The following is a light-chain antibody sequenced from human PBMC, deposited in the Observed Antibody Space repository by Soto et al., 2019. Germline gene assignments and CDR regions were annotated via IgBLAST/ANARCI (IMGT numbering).Light chain of an antibody. Sequence: IQMTQSPSSLSASVGDRVTVTLRASQSISSYLNWYQQKPGKAPKLLIYAASSLQSGVPSRFSGSGSGTDFTLTISSLQPEDFATYYCQQSYSTPYTFGQGTRLEIK. J-gene: IGKJ5*01. V-gene: IGKV1-39*01. CDR2: AAS. CDR1: QSISSY. CDR3: QQSYSTPYT.